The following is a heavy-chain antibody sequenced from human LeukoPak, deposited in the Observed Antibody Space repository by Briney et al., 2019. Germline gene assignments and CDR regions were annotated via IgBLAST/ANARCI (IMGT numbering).Heavy chain of an antibody. D-gene: IGHD5-18*01. CDR3: ARESGYSYAIGPN. Sequence: PGGSLRLSCVASGFPFSNYWMTWVRQAPGKGLEWVANINQGGSGKYYVDSVKGRFTISRDNAKNSLYLQINSLRAEDTAVYFCARESGYSYAIGPNWGQGTLVTVSS. CDR1: GFPFSNYW. J-gene: IGHJ4*02. V-gene: IGHV3-7*03. CDR2: INQGGSGK.